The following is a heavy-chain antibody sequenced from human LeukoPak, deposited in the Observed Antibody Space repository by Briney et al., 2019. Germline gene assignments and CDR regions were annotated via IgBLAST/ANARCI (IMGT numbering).Heavy chain of an antibody. CDR3: ARQGYSGSYWGWWDY. J-gene: IGHJ4*02. CDR2: IYPGDSDT. CDR1: GYSFTSYW. V-gene: IGHV5-51*01. D-gene: IGHD1-26*01. Sequence: GESLKISCKGSGYSFTSYWIGWVRQMPGKGLEWMGIIYPGDSDTRYSPSFQGQVTISADKSISTAHLQWSSLKASDTAMYYCARQGYSGSYWGWWDYWGQGTLVTVSS.